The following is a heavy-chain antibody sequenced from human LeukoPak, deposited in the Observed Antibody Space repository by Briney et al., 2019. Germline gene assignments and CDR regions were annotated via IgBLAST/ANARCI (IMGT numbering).Heavy chain of an antibody. Sequence: ASVKVSCKTSGYGFTGYYIQWVRQAPGQGLEWMGWINPNSGGTNYAQKLGRVTMTRDTSISTACMELIRLTSDDTAVYYCAKGTESYYYFYYMDVWGKGTTVTVSS. CDR1: GYGFTGYY. D-gene: IGHD3/OR15-3a*01. CDR2: INPNSGGT. J-gene: IGHJ6*03. CDR3: AKGTESYYYFYYMDV. V-gene: IGHV1-2*02.